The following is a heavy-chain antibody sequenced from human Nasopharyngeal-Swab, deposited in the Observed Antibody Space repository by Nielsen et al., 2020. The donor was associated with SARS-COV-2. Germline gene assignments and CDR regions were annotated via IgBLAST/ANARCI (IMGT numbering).Heavy chain of an antibody. CDR2: ISSSGSTI. CDR3: ARERARFLEWLLYGTFDY. J-gene: IGHJ4*02. Sequence: GESLKISCAASGFTFRSYEINWVRQAPGKGLEWVSSISSSGSTIYYADSVKGRFTISRDNAKNSLYLQMNSLRDEDTAVYYCARERARFLEWLLYGTFDYWGQGTLVTVSS. CDR1: GFTFRSYE. V-gene: IGHV3-48*03. D-gene: IGHD3-3*01.